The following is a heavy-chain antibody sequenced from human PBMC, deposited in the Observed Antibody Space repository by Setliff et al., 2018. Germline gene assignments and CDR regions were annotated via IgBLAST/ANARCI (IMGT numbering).Heavy chain of an antibody. V-gene: IGHV3-7*01. CDR2: INQGGGEQ. D-gene: IGHD3-3*01. J-gene: IGHJ5*02. CDR3: SRDVYDFRTGQADP. CDR1: GFTFSSLW. Sequence: GESLKISCAASGFTFSSLWMAWVRQAPGKGLEWVANINQGGGEQFYVDSVRGRFIISRDNAKNSLYLHMNSLRADDTAVYYCSRDVYDFRTGQADPWGQGTLVTVSS.